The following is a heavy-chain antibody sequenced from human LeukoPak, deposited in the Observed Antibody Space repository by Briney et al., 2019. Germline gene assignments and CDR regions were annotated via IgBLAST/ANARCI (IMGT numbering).Heavy chain of an antibody. CDR1: GFTFSSYG. J-gene: IGHJ6*04. CDR3: AELGITMIGGV. V-gene: IGHV3-30*18. Sequence: GGSLRLSCAASGFTFSSYGMHWVRQAPGKGLEWVAVISYDGSNEYYADSVKGRFTISRDNSKNTLYLQMNSLRAEDTAVYYCAELGITMIGGVWGKGTTVTISS. CDR2: ISYDGSNE. D-gene: IGHD3-10*02.